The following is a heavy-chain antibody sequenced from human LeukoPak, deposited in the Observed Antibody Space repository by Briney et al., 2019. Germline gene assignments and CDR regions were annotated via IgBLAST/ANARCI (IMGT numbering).Heavy chain of an antibody. J-gene: IGHJ6*03. CDR2: ISSSGSTI. V-gene: IGHV3-11*01. Sequence: GGSLRLSCAASGFTFSDYYMSWIRQAPGKGLEWVSYISSSGSTIYYADSVKGRFTVSRDNAKNALYLQMNSLIAEDTAVYYCARLQCSSTRKSIREAYMDVWGKGTTVTVSS. D-gene: IGHD2-2*01. CDR3: ARLQCSSTRKSIREAYMDV. CDR1: GFTFSDYY.